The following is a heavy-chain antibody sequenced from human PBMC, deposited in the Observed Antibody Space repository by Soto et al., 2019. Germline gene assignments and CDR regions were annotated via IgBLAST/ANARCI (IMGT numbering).Heavy chain of an antibody. J-gene: IGHJ4*02. V-gene: IGHV1-2*04. D-gene: IGHD4-17*01. Sequence: ASVKXSCKASAYTFTGYYMHWVRQAPGQGLEWMGWINPNSGGTNYAQKFQGWVTMTRDTSISTAYMELSRLRSDDTAVYYCAVSTVTTRDYYFDYWGQGTLVTVSS. CDR1: AYTFTGYY. CDR2: INPNSGGT. CDR3: AVSTVTTRDYYFDY.